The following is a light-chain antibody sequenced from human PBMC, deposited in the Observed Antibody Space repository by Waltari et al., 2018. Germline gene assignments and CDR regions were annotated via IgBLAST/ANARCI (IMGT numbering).Light chain of an antibody. V-gene: IGKV3-11*01. CDR2: DAC. Sequence: EIVLTHSPATLSLSPGERATLSCRASQSVSSYLAWYQQKPGQAPRLLIYDACNRATGIPARFSGSGSGTDFTLTISSLEPEDFAVYYCQQRSNWPPENFGGGTKVEIK. CDR1: QSVSSY. J-gene: IGKJ4*01. CDR3: QQRSNWPPEN.